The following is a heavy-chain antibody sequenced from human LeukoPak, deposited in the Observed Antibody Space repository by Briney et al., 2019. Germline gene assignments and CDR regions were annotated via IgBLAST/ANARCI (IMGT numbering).Heavy chain of an antibody. Sequence: SVKVSCKASGGTFSSYAISWVRQAPGQGLEWMGGIIPIFATANYAQKFQGRVMITADESTSTAYMELSSLRSEDTAVYYCARSLQAREIDYWGQGTLVTVSS. D-gene: IGHD6-6*01. V-gene: IGHV1-69*13. CDR3: ARSLQAREIDY. J-gene: IGHJ4*02. CDR1: GGTFSSYA. CDR2: IIPIFATA.